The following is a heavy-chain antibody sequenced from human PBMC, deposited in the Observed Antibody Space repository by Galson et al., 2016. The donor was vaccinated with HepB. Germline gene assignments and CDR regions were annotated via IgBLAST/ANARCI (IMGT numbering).Heavy chain of an antibody. D-gene: IGHD4-17*01. Sequence: SLRLSCAASGFTFRSYGMHWVRQAPGKGLEWVALIWYDGSNKYYADSVKGRFTISRDNSKNTLYLQMNSLRAEDTAVYYCARPKYGDYVSVGDLDYWGQGTLVTVSS. CDR3: ARPKYGDYVSVGDLDY. J-gene: IGHJ4*02. CDR2: IWYDGSNK. CDR1: GFTFRSYG. V-gene: IGHV3-33*01.